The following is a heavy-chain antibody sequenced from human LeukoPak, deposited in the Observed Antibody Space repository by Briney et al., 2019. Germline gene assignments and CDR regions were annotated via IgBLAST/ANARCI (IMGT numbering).Heavy chain of an antibody. CDR2: ITGSGGTT. CDR3: AKHNSGNFIYFDS. V-gene: IGHV3-23*01. CDR1: GFTFSLYA. J-gene: IGHJ4*02. Sequence: GGSLRFSCAASGFTFSLYAMSWVRQAPGKGLEWVSGITGSGGTTYYADSVKGRFTLSRDNSKNTLYLQMNSLGAEDTAVYYCAKHNSGNFIYFDSWGQGALVTVSS. D-gene: IGHD1-26*01.